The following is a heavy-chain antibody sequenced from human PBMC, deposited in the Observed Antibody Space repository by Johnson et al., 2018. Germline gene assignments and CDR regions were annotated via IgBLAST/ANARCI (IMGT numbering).Heavy chain of an antibody. CDR1: GFIFSSYG. V-gene: IGHV3-33*01. Sequence: QVQLLESGGGVAQPGRSLRLSCAASGFIFSSYGMHWVRQAPGKGLEWVALIWDDGSNKYYADSVKGRFILSRDNSNNKLYLQMNSLRAEDTAFYYCARYKGRMDAWGQGTTVTVS. CDR3: ARYKGRMDA. J-gene: IGHJ6*02. CDR2: IWDDGSNK. D-gene: IGHD1-14*01.